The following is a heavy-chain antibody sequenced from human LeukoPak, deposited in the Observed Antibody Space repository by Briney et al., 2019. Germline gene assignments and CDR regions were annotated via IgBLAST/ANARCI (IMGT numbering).Heavy chain of an antibody. CDR3: ARDGDYGSESF. J-gene: IGHJ4*02. V-gene: IGHV3-53*01. CDR2: IYSNGNA. Sequence: GGSYGLSRTASGFAVRRNYMSWIRQAIRKELDRVSVIYSNGNAYYADSAKGRFTISRDNSKNMVHLQMNSLRTEDTAIYCCARDGDYGSESFWGQGTLVTVSS. CDR1: GFAVRRNY. D-gene: IGHD3-10*01.